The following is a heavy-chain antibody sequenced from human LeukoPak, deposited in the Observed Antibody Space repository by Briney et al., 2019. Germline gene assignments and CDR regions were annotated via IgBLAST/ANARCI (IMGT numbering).Heavy chain of an antibody. Sequence: GASVKASCKASGYTFTSYGISWVRQAPGQGLEWMGWISAYNGNTNYAQKLQGRVTMTTDTSTSTAYMELRSLRSDDTAVYYCARATPYYYDSSGYYWFDPWGQGTLVTVSS. J-gene: IGHJ5*02. D-gene: IGHD3-22*01. CDR3: ARATPYYYDSSGYYWFDP. CDR2: ISAYNGNT. CDR1: GYTFTSYG. V-gene: IGHV1-18*01.